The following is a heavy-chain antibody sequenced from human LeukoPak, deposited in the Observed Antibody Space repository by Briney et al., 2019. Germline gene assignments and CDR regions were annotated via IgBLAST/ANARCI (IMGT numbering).Heavy chain of an antibody. J-gene: IGHJ5*02. V-gene: IGHV5-51*01. CDR2: IYPGDSDT. D-gene: IGHD3-10*01. Sequence: GESLKISCKGSGYSFTSYWIGWVRQMPGKGLEWMGIIYPGDSDTRYSPSFQGQVTFSADKSISTVYLQWSSLRASDTAMYFCARTSSSGNSYTPLDLWGQGTLVTVSS. CDR3: ARTSSSGNSYTPLDL. CDR1: GYSFTSYW.